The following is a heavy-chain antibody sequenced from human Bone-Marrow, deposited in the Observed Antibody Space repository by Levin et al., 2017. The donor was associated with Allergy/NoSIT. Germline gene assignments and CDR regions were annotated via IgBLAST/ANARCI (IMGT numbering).Heavy chain of an antibody. J-gene: IGHJ6*03. CDR3: ARNGIYCMDV. CDR2: VHHSGST. D-gene: IGHD1-14*01. CDR1: GASISSHDW. Sequence: SETLSLTCVVSGASISSHDWWSWVRQAPGTGLEWIAEVHHSGSTNYNPSLKSRVSISVDKSKNYISLRVSSVTAADTAVYYCARNGIYCMDVWGRGTTVTVSS. V-gene: IGHV4-4*02.